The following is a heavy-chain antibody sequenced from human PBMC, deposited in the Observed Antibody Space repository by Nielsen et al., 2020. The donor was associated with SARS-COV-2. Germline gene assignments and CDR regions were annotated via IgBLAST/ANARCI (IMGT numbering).Heavy chain of an antibody. CDR3: AKVGQGLDY. CDR2: TSWNSGSI. D-gene: IGHD3-16*01. CDR1: GFTFDDYA. V-gene: IGHV3-9*01. J-gene: IGHJ4*02. Sequence: GGSLRLSCAASGFTFDDYAMHWVRQAPGKGLEWVSGTSWNSGSIGYADSVKGRFTISRDNAKNSLYLQMNSLRAEDTALYYCAKVGQGLDYWGQGTLVTVSS.